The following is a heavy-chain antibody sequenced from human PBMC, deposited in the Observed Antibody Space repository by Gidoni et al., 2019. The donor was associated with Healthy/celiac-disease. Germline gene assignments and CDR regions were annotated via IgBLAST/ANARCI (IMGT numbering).Heavy chain of an antibody. CDR3: AREILEWFGWFDP. CDR1: GYTFTTYY. CDR2: INPSGGST. Sequence: QVQLVQSGAEVKKPGASVKVSCKASGYTFTTYYMHCVRQPPGQGLEWMGIINPSGGSTSYAQKFQGRVTMTRDTSTSTVYMELSSLRSEDTAVYYCAREILEWFGWFDPWGQGTLVTVSS. D-gene: IGHD3-3*01. V-gene: IGHV1-46*01. J-gene: IGHJ5*02.